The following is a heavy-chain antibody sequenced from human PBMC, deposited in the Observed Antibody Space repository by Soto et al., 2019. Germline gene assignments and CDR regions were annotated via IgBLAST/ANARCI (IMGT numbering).Heavy chain of an antibody. D-gene: IGHD3-10*01. CDR1: GFTFSNYS. Sequence: RRSLRLSSAASGFTFSNYSMNWVLQAPGKGLEWVSSISSSSSYIYYADSVKGRFTISRDNAKNSLYLQMNSLRAEDTAVYYCARDLTVRGVISMNHWFDPWGQGTLVTVSS. J-gene: IGHJ5*02. CDR3: ARDLTVRGVISMNHWFDP. CDR2: ISSSSSYI. V-gene: IGHV3-21*01.